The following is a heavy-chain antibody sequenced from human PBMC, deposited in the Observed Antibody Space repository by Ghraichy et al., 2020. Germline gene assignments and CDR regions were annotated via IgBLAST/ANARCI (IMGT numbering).Heavy chain of an antibody. V-gene: IGHV3-13*01. Sequence: GGSLTLSCAASGFTLTEYDLHWVRQPPGKGLEWVSAIGLAGDTYYAASVKGRFTISRDHTNNSLYLQMHSLRVGDTAVYYCARDKYGMDVWGQGTTITVS. CDR2: IGLAGDT. J-gene: IGHJ6*02. CDR3: ARDKYGMDV. CDR1: GFTLTEYD.